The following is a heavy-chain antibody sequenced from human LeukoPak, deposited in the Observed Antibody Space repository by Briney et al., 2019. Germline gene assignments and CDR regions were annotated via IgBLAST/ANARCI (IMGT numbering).Heavy chain of an antibody. CDR3: ARPKYSSSYFDY. CDR2: INPNSGGT. D-gene: IGHD6-6*01. CDR1: GYTFTSYG. Sequence: ASVKVSCKASGYTFTSYGISWVRQAPGQGLEWMGRINPNSGGTNYAQKFQGRVTMTRDTSISTAYMELSRLRSDDTAVYYCARPKYSSSYFDYWGQGTLVTVSS. J-gene: IGHJ4*02. V-gene: IGHV1-2*06.